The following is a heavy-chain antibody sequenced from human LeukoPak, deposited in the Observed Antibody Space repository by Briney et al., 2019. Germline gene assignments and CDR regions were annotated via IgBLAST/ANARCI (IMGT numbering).Heavy chain of an antibody. CDR2: IKQDGSEK. Sequence: GGSLRLSCAASGLTFSSYWMSWVRQAPGKGLEWVANIKQDGSEKYYVDSVKGRFTISRDNAKNSLYLQMNSLRAEDTAVYYCARNTVGATTREDYWGQGTLVTVSS. J-gene: IGHJ4*02. CDR1: GLTFSSYW. CDR3: ARNTVGATTREDY. D-gene: IGHD1-26*01. V-gene: IGHV3-7*01.